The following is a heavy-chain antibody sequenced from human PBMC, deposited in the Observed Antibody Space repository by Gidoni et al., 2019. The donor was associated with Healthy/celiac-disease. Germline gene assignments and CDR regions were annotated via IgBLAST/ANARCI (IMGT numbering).Heavy chain of an antibody. CDR3: AKGAALGVYYYYYMDV. CDR2: ISYDGSNK. J-gene: IGHJ6*03. V-gene: IGHV3-30*18. D-gene: IGHD6-6*01. Sequence: QVQLVESGGGVVQPGRSLRLSCAASGFPFSSYGMHWVRQAPGKGLEWVAVISYDGSNKYYADSVKGRFTISRDNSKNTLYLQMNSLRAEDTAVYYCAKGAALGVYYYYYMDVWGKGTTVTVSS. CDR1: GFPFSSYG.